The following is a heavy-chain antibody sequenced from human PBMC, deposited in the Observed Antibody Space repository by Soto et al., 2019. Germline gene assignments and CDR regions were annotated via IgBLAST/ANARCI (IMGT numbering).Heavy chain of an antibody. CDR1: GFTFSSYW. V-gene: IGHV3-7*01. CDR3: VKAWYNDVWGYYFDY. D-gene: IGHD3-10*02. Sequence: EVQLVESGGGLVQPGGSLRLSCAASGFTFSSYWMTWVRQAPGKGLEWVAYIKEDGSGKYYVDSVKGRFTISRDNTKNSLYLQLNSLRAEDTATYYCVKAWYNDVWGYYFDYWGQGTLVTVSS. J-gene: IGHJ4*02. CDR2: IKEDGSGK.